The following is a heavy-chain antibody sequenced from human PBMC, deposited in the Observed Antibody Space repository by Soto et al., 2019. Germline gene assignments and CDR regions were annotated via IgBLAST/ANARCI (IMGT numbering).Heavy chain of an antibody. CDR3: ARDHYDFWSGLGRSYGIDD. V-gene: IGHV3-23*01. CDR2: ISGNGGST. CDR1: GFIFSNYA. D-gene: IGHD3-3*01. J-gene: IGHJ6*02. Sequence: GGSLRLSCAASGFIFSNYAMSWVRQAPGKGLEWVSTISGNGGSTYYADSLKGRFTITRDNSKNTLYLQMNSLRAEDTAVYYCARDHYDFWSGLGRSYGIDDWGQGTTVTVSS.